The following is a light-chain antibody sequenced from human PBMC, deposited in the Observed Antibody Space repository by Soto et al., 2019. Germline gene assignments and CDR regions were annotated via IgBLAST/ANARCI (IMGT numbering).Light chain of an antibody. Sequence: EIVLTQSPGTLSLSPGERATLSCRTSQNINKYLAWDQQKPGQAPRLLIYDASNRATGIPARFSGSGSGTDFTLTISSLEPEDFAVYYCQQRSNWPITFGQGTRLEIK. CDR2: DAS. CDR3: QQRSNWPIT. J-gene: IGKJ5*01. V-gene: IGKV3-11*01. CDR1: QNINKY.